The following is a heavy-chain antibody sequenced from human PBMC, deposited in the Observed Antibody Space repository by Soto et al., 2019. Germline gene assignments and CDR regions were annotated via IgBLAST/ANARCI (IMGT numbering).Heavy chain of an antibody. D-gene: IGHD6-19*01. J-gene: IGHJ5*02. Sequence: SETLSLTCAVSGGSISGTTYSWSWIRQPPGKGLEWIGYIYDSGNTYYNPSLKSQFSISVDRSKNQFSLKLSSVTAADTAVYYCARLIYRGSGWYSTLDPWGQGTLVTVSS. CDR3: ARLIYRGSGWYSTLDP. CDR2: IYDSGNT. CDR1: GGSISGTTYS. V-gene: IGHV4-30-2*01.